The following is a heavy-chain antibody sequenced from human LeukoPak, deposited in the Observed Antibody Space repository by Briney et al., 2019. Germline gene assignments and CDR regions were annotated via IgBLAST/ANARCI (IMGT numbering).Heavy chain of an antibody. J-gene: IGHJ4*02. CDR1: EFTVSRNY. CDR2: IFSNGDT. D-gene: IGHD5-24*01. CDR3: TRDQMNY. Sequence: QSGGSLRLCCTASEFTVSRNYMLWVRQAPGKGLEWVSLIFSNGDTHYADSVKGRFTISRDTSKNTVSLQMNSLRVEDTAMYYCTRDQMNYWGQGTLVTVSS. V-gene: IGHV3-53*01.